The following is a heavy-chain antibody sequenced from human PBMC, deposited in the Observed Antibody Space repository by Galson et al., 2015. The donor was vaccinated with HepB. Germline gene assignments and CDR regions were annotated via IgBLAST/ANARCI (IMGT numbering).Heavy chain of an antibody. CDR1: GGSFSSGRYS. D-gene: IGHD4-17*01. CDR3: ARDTDYGATGYGMDV. CDR2: IYYSGST. J-gene: IGHJ6*02. V-gene: IGHV4-30-4*07. Sequence: TLSLTCAVSGGSFSSGRYSWNWIRQPPGKGLEWIGFIYYSGSTYYNPSLKSLVTISVDTSKNQFSLKLKSVTAADTAIYYCARDTDYGATGYGMDVWGQGTTVTVSS.